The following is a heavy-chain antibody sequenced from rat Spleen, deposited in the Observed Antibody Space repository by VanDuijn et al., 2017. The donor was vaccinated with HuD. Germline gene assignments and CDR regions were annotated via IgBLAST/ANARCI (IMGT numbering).Heavy chain of an antibody. CDR1: GFSLTSNG. CDR2: ISSGGHT. Sequence: QVQLKESGPGLVQPSQTLSLTCTVSGFSLTSNGVSWVRQPPGKGLEWIATISSGGHTYYSSALKSRLSIRRATAKGQVFLKMKSLQTEEKATYYCARGGSSGLYWGQGVMVTVSS. V-gene: IGHV2S8*01. CDR3: ARGGSSGLY. D-gene: IGHD1-2*01. J-gene: IGHJ2*01.